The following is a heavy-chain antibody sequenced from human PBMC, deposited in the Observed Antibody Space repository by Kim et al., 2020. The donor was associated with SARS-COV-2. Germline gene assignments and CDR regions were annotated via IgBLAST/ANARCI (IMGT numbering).Heavy chain of an antibody. CDR2: IIPIFGTA. D-gene: IGHD3-3*01. J-gene: IGHJ4*02. Sequence: SVKVSCKASGGTFSSYAISWVRQAPGQGLEWMGGIIPIFGTANYAQKFQGRVTITADESTSTAYMELSSLRSEDTAVYYCAREGQFGITIFGVVFDYWGQGTLVTVSS. CDR1: GGTFSSYA. CDR3: AREGQFGITIFGVVFDY. V-gene: IGHV1-69*13.